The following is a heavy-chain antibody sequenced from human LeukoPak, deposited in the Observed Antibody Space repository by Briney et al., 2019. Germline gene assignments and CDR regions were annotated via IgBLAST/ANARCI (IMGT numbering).Heavy chain of an antibody. Sequence: PSETLSLTCTVSGGSISRGSYSWGWIRQPPGKGLEWIGSIYYSGSTYYNPSLQSRVSISIDTSKIHFSLKLSSVTAADTAVYYCVRHEQLLGASFDPWGPGTLVTVSS. V-gene: IGHV4-39*02. CDR2: IYYSGST. D-gene: IGHD3-10*01. CDR1: GGSISRGSYS. J-gene: IGHJ5*02. CDR3: VRHEQLLGASFDP.